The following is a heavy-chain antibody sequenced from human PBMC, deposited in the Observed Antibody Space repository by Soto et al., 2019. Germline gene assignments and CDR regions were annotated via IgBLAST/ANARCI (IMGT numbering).Heavy chain of an antibody. CDR3: ARRIEGWYPGRYYYGIDV. D-gene: IGHD6-19*01. Sequence: QVQLQESGPGLVKPSETLSLTCTVSGGSVSSGSYYWSWIRQPPGKGLEWIGYIYYSGSTNYNPSLKSRVPISVDPSTTPFSLKLRSVTAAHTAVYSSARRIEGWYPGRYYYGIDVWGQGTTATVSS. CDR2: IYYSGST. CDR1: GGSVSSGSYY. V-gene: IGHV4-61*01. J-gene: IGHJ6*02.